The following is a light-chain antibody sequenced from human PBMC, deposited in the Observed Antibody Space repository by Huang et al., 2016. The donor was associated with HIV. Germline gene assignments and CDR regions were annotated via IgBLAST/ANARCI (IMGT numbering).Light chain of an antibody. V-gene: IGKV1-39*01. CDR3: QQAYETPDVYT. J-gene: IGKJ1*01. Sequence: DIQMAQSPSSLAASVGDRVTITCRASQSIKKYVNWYRHSLGQAPTLLIHAASTLHSCVPSGFRGSGYGTTFSLTIDNLQREDFGTYYCQQAYETPDVYTFGQGTQV. CDR2: AAS. CDR1: QSIKKY.